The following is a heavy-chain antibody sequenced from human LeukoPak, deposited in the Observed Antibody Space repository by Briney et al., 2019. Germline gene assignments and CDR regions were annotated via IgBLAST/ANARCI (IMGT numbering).Heavy chain of an antibody. CDR2: IYHSGST. J-gene: IGHJ5*02. CDR1: GYSITSGYY. V-gene: IGHV4-38-2*02. CDR3: ARGVAATVSEYNWFDP. D-gene: IGHD2-15*01. Sequence: KASETLSLTCSVSGYSITSGYYWDWIRQPPGKGLEWIGSIYHSGSTYYNPSLRSRVTISVDTSKNQFSLKLSSVTAADTAVYYCARGVAATVSEYNWFDPWGQGTLVTVSS.